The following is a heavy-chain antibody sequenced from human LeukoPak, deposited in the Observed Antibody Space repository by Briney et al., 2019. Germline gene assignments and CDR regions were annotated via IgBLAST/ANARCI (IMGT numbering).Heavy chain of an antibody. J-gene: IGHJ4*02. CDR3: SRSGDYDFDY. D-gene: IGHD4-17*01. CDR1: GFIFSDST. V-gene: IGHV3-73*01. Sequence: GGSLRLSCAASGFIFSDSTIHWVRQASGKGLEWLGRIRTNTHNYATAYAASLKGRFTIFRDDSHNMAYLQLNSLKTEDTALYYCSRSGDYDFDYWGQGTLVTVSS. CDR2: IRTNTHNYAT.